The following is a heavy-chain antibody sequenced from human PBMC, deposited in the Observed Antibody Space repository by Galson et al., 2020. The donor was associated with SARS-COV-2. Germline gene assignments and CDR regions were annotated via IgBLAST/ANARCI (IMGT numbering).Heavy chain of an antibody. CDR2: IYFNGRS. CDR3: ARKEATYDY. V-gene: IGHV4-39*07. CDR1: SGFISSTSYY. D-gene: IGHD5-12*01. J-gene: IGHJ4*02. Sequence: ASETLSLTCTVSSGFISSTSYYWGWIRQPPGKGLEWIGSIYFNGRSFYNPSLQSRITISIDTSKNQFSMRLTSVTAADTAVYYCARKEATYDYWCRGTLVTVSS.